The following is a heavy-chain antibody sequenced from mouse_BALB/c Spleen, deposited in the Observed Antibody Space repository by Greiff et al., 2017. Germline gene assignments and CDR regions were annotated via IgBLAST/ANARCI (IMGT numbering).Heavy chain of an antibody. D-gene: IGHD1-1*02. CDR3: ARKGGSYAWFAY. CDR2: IWSGGST. V-gene: IGHV2-2*02. Sequence: QVQLKESGPGLVQPSQSLSITCTVSGFSLTSYGVHWVRQSPGKGLEWLGVIWSGGSTDYNAAFISRLSISKDNSKSQVFFKMNSLQANDTAIYYCARKGGSYAWFAYWGQGTLVTVSA. J-gene: IGHJ3*01. CDR1: GFSLTSYG.